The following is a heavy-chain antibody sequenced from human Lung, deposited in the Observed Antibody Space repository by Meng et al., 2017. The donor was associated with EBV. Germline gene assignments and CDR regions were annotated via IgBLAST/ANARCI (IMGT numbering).Heavy chain of an antibody. Sequence: QLLRYGSELKKPGASLKVSCKASGYTFTSYAMNWVRQAPGQGLEWMGWINTNTGNPTYAQGFTGRFVFSLDTSVSTAYLQISSLKAEDTAVYYCARDKIAVAGITGDYWGQGTLVTVSS. D-gene: IGHD6-19*01. CDR1: GYTFTSYA. CDR3: ARDKIAVAGITGDY. V-gene: IGHV7-4-1*02. CDR2: INTNTGNP. J-gene: IGHJ4*02.